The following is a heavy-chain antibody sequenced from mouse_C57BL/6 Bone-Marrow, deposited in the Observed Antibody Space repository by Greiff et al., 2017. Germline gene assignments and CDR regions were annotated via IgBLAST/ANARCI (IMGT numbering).Heavy chain of an antibody. Sequence: EVKLVESGGGLVKPGGSLKLSCAASGFTFSSYAMSWVRQTPEKRPEWVATISDGGSYTYYPDNVKGRFTISRDNAKNNLYLQMSHLKSEDTAMYYCARDYDSAYYAMDYWGQGTSVTVSS. V-gene: IGHV5-4*01. CDR1: GFTFSSYA. D-gene: IGHD2-4*01. CDR2: ISDGGSYT. J-gene: IGHJ4*01. CDR3: ARDYDSAYYAMDY.